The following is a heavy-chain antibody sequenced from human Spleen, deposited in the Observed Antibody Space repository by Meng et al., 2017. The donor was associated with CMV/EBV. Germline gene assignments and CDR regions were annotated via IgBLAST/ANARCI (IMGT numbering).Heavy chain of an antibody. CDR1: GFTFSRYS. CDR3: ARDYVSGSFDY. J-gene: IGHJ4*02. Sequence: GESLKISCAASGFTFSRYSMNWVRQAPGKGLEWVASISSGSAFIYFVDSLKGRFTISRDNDRNSLYLQMTSLRVEDTAVYYCARDYVSGSFDYWGQGTLVTVSS. D-gene: IGHD6-6*01. CDR2: ISSGSAFI. V-gene: IGHV3-21*01.